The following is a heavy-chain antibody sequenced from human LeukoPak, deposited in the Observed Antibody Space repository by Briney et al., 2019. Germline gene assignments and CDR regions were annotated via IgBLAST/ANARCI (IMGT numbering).Heavy chain of an antibody. CDR3: ARHSLIGTTPFDY. CDR2: INPSGGST. J-gene: IGHJ4*02. Sequence: VNVCCKASGYSFISFYIHWVRQAPGQGLEWMGVINPSGGSTAYAQQFQGRVTMTRDTSTSTVYMELSSLRSEDTAVYYCARHSLIGTTPFDYWGQGTMVTVSS. CDR1: GYSFISFY. V-gene: IGHV1-46*01. D-gene: IGHD1-20*01.